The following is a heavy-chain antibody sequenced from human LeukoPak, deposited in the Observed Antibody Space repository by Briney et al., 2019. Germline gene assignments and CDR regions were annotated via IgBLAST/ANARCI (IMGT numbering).Heavy chain of an antibody. D-gene: IGHD3-22*01. J-gene: IGHJ4*02. CDR2: IYHSGTT. Sequence: PSETLSLTCTVSGGSISSSSYYWGWIRQPPGKGLEWIGSIYHSGTTYYNPSFKSRVTISVDTSNNQFSLKLSSVTAADTAVYFCASQYYYDDSGYSPFDYWGQGTLVTVSS. CDR1: GGSISSSSYY. CDR3: ASQYYYDDSGYSPFDY. V-gene: IGHV4-39*01.